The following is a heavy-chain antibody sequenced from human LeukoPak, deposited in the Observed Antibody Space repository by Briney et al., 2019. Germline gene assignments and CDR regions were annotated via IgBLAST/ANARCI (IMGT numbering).Heavy chain of an antibody. D-gene: IGHD3-10*01. CDR1: GYTFSSNW. Sequence: ESLKISCKGSGYTFSSNWIGWVRQMPGKGLEWMGIIYLGDSDTRYSPSFQGQVTISADKSISTAYLQWSSLKASDTAMYYCARYYYGSGSYYMPSYFYGMDVWGQGTTVTVSS. CDR2: IYLGDSDT. V-gene: IGHV5-51*01. J-gene: IGHJ6*02. CDR3: ARYYYGSGSYYMPSYFYGMDV.